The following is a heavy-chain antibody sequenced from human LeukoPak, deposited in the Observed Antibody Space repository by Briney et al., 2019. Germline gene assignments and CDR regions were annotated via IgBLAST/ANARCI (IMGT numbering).Heavy chain of an antibody. CDR2: IKSKTDGGTT. D-gene: IGHD1-26*01. V-gene: IGHV3-15*07. CDR3: AKGPSQRIVGATSGFY. Sequence: PGGSLRLSCAASGFTFSNAWMNWVRQAPGKGLEWVGRIKSKTDGGTTDYAAPVKGRFTISRDDSKNTLYLQMNSLRAEDTAVYYCAKGPSQRIVGATSGFYWGQGTLVTVSS. J-gene: IGHJ4*02. CDR1: GFTFSNAW.